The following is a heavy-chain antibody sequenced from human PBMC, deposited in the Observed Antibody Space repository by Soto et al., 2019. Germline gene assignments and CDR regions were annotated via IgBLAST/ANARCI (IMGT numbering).Heavy chain of an antibody. Sequence: QITLKESGPTLVKPTQTLPLTCTVSGFSLSTRGKTLGWIRQTPGEAPEWLALGGQYSPSLQSRITVTKDTSENQLVLTMTGMDPVVTATYYGTLRDDRSRGPIYWGQGILVAVSS. D-gene: IGHD3-22*01. CDR1: GFSLSTRGKT. CDR3: TLRDDRSRGPIY. V-gene: IGHV2-5*01. CDR2: GG. J-gene: IGHJ4*02.